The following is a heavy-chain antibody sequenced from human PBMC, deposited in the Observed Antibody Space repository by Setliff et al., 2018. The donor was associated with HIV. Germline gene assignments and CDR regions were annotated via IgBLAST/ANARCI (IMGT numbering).Heavy chain of an antibody. V-gene: IGHV1-8*02. CDR1: GYTFTSYD. J-gene: IGHJ5*02. CDR3: ARDGSSYYGLGGYTWFDP. Sequence: ASVKVSCKASGYTFTSYDINWVRQATGQGLEWMGWMNPNSGNTGYAQKFQGRVTMTRKVSISTAYMELSGLRSEDTAVYCCARDGSSYYGLGGYTWFDPRGQGTLVTVSS. CDR2: MNPNSGNT. D-gene: IGHD3-10*01.